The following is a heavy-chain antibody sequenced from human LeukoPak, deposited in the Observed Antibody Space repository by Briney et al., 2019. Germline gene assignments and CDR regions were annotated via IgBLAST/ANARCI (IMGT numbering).Heavy chain of an antibody. CDR3: AKDSGGSAQAGQD. CDR1: GFTLSTYW. Sequence: GGSLRLSCAASGFTLSTYWMSWVRQAPGKGLEWVANIEGDGSDKNYRDSVKGRFSISRDSAKNSLYLQMNSLTAEDTGVYYCAKDSGGSAQAGQDWGQGTLVTVSS. J-gene: IGHJ4*02. D-gene: IGHD2-15*01. CDR2: IEGDGSDK. V-gene: IGHV3-7*01.